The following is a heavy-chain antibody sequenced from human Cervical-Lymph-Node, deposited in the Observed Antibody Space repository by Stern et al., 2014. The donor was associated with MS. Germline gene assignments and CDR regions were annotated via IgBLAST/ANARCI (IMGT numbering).Heavy chain of an antibody. D-gene: IGHD3-10*01. CDR3: ARDQGDYGSGSENSWFDP. J-gene: IGHJ5*02. Sequence: VQLVGSGAEVKKPGSSVKVACKASIDTFSHYALSWVRQAPGQGREWKGGIVPMLGRTSYAQKFQDRVTIIADISTNIVYMELSSLKSEDTALYFCARDQGDYGSGSENSWFDPWGQGTLVTVSS. CDR2: IVPMLGRT. V-gene: IGHV1-69*06. CDR1: IDTFSHYA.